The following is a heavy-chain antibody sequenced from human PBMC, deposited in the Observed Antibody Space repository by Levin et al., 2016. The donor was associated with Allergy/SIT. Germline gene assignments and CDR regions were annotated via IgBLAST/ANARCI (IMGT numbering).Heavy chain of an antibody. CDR2: IYYSGST. CDR3: ARQIEAFDI. V-gene: IGHV4-39*01. Sequence: WIRQPPGKGLEWIGSIYYSGSTYYNPSLKSRVTISVDTSKNQFSLKLSSVTAADTAVYYCARQIEAFDIWGQGTMVTVSS. J-gene: IGHJ3*02.